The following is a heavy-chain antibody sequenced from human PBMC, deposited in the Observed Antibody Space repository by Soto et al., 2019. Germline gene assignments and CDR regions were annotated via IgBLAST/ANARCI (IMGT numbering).Heavy chain of an antibody. J-gene: IGHJ4*02. Sequence: GGSLRLSCAASGFTFSSYWMHWVRQAPGKGLVWVSRINSDGSSTSYADSVRGRFTISRDNAKNTLYLQMNSLRAEDTAVYYCAIRASYYDSSGYFDYWGQGTLVTVSS. V-gene: IGHV3-74*01. D-gene: IGHD3-22*01. CDR3: AIRASYYDSSGYFDY. CDR2: INSDGSST. CDR1: GFTFSSYW.